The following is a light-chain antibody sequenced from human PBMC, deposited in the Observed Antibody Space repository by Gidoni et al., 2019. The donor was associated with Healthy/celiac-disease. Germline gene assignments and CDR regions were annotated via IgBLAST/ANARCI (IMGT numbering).Light chain of an antibody. Sequence: DIQMTQSPSSLSASVGDRVTITCRASQSISSYLNLYQQKPGKAPKLLIYAASSLQSGVPSRFSGSGSGTDFTLTISRLQPEDFATYYCQQSYSTLRTFGQGTKVEIK. CDR1: QSISSY. J-gene: IGKJ1*01. CDR2: AAS. V-gene: IGKV1-39*01. CDR3: QQSYSTLRT.